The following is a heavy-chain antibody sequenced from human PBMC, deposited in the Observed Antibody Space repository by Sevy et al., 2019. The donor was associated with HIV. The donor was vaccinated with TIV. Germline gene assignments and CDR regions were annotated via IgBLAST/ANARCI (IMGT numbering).Heavy chain of an antibody. CDR3: AKDVLYYYYGMDV. V-gene: IGHV3-23*01. CDR1: GFTFSSYA. CDR2: ISGSGGST. Sequence: GGSPRLSCAASGFTFSSYAMSWVRQAPGKGLEWVSAISGSGGSTYYADSVKGRFTISRDNSKNTLYLQMNSLRAEDTAVYYCAKDVLYYYYGMDVWGQGTTVTVSS. J-gene: IGHJ6*02.